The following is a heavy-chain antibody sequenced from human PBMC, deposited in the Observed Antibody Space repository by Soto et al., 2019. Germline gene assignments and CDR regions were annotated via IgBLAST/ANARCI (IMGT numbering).Heavy chain of an antibody. V-gene: IGHV4-59*08. Sequence: QVQLQESGPGLVKPSETLSLTCTVSGGSISSYYWSWIRQPPGKGLEWIGYIYYSGSTNYNPSLNSRLTISVDTSKNQFYLQLISVTAADTAVYYCARYDSSASLFDYWGQGTLVTVSS. CDR2: IYYSGST. J-gene: IGHJ4*02. D-gene: IGHD3-22*01. CDR3: ARYDSSASLFDY. CDR1: GGSISSYY.